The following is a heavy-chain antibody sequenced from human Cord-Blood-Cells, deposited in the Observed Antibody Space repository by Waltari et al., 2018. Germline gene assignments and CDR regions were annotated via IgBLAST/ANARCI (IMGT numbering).Heavy chain of an antibody. CDR2: IIPSVGTA. CDR1: GGTFSSYA. D-gene: IGHD3-9*01. J-gene: IGHJ3*02. V-gene: IGHV1-69*01. CDR3: ARGMYYDILTGYYDAFDI. Sequence: QVQLVQSGAEVKKPGSSVKVSCKASGGTFSSYAISWVRQAPGQGLEWMGGIIPSVGTANYAQKFQGRVTITADESTSTAYMELSSLRSEDTAVYYCARGMYYDILTGYYDAFDIWGQGTMVTVSS.